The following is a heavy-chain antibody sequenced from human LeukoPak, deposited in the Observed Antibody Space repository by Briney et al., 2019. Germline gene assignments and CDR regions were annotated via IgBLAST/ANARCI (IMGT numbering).Heavy chain of an antibody. CDR3: ARGGGEAAAGSNWFDP. CDR1: GDSVSSNSVT. D-gene: IGHD6-13*01. V-gene: IGHV6-1*01. J-gene: IGHJ5*02. Sequence: SQTLSLTCAISGDSVSSNSVTWNWIRQSPSRGLEWLGRTYYRSTWYNDYAVSVRGRITVNPDTSKNQFSLHLNSVTPEDTAVYYCARGGGEAAAGSNWFDPWGQGTLVTVSS. CDR2: TYYRSTWYN.